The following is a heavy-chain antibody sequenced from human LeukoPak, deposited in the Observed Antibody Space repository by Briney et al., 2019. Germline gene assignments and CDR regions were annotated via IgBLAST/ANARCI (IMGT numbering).Heavy chain of an antibody. V-gene: IGHV3-48*02. D-gene: IGHD2-21*02. CDR1: GFTFSNAW. J-gene: IGHJ5*02. CDR3: ARDPRGVTTVPWFDP. Sequence: KTGGSLRLSCAASGFTFSNAWMNWVRQAPGKGLEWVSYISSSSSTIYYADSVKGRFTISRDNAKNSLYLQMNSLRDEDTAVYYCARDPRGVTTVPWFDPWGQGTLVTVSS. CDR2: ISSSSSTI.